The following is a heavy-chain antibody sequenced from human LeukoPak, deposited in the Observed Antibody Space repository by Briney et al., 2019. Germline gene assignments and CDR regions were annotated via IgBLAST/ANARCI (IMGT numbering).Heavy chain of an antibody. V-gene: IGHV1-69*13. CDR1: GGTFSSYA. D-gene: IGHD3-10*01. Sequence: ASVRVSCKASGGTFSSYAISWVRQAPGQGLEWMGGIIPIFGTANYAQKFQGRVTITADESTSTAYMELSSLRSEDTAVYYCARDMGVIPRGDAFDIWGQGTMVTVSS. CDR3: ARDMGVIPRGDAFDI. J-gene: IGHJ3*02. CDR2: IIPIFGTA.